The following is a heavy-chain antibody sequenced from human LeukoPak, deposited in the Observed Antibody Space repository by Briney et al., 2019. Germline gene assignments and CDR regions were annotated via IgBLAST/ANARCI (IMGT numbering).Heavy chain of an antibody. J-gene: IGHJ4*02. CDR1: GVSFSDFY. V-gene: IGHV4-34*01. Sequence: SETLSLTCAVSGVSFSDFYWSWIRQVPGKGLEWIAEINQSGATNYNPSLESRVTILQDTSKNQLSLQLTSVSATDTAIYYCARGQYGSGGSYRGWVYWGQGTLVTVSS. CDR2: INQSGAT. CDR3: ARGQYGSGGSYRGWVY. D-gene: IGHD3-22*01.